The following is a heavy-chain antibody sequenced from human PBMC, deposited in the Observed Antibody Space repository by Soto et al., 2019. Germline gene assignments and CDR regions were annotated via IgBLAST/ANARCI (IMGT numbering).Heavy chain of an antibody. D-gene: IGHD2-8*01. V-gene: IGHV1-18*01. CDR1: GYTFTSYG. J-gene: IGHJ4*02. CDR3: ARALAVRDIVLMVYAAAEYYFDY. Sequence: QVQLVQSGAEVKKPGASVKVSCKASGYTFTSYGISWVRQAPGQGLEWMGWISAYNGNTNYAQKLQGRVTMTTDTSTSTAYMELRSLRSDDTAVYYCARALAVRDIVLMVYAAAEYYFDYWGQGTLVTVSS. CDR2: ISAYNGNT.